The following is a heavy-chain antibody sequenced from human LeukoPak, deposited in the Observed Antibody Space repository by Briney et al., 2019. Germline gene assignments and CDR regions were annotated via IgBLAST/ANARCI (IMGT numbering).Heavy chain of an antibody. D-gene: IGHD3-22*01. Sequence: VASVKVSCKASGGTFSSYAISWVRQAPGQGLEWMGGIIPIFGTADYAQKFQGRVTITADKSTSTVYMELSSLRSEDTAVYYCAAPYYYDSSGYVFGYWGQGTLVTVSS. CDR3: AAPYYYDSSGYVFGY. V-gene: IGHV1-69*06. CDR1: GGTFSSYA. CDR2: IIPIFGTA. J-gene: IGHJ4*02.